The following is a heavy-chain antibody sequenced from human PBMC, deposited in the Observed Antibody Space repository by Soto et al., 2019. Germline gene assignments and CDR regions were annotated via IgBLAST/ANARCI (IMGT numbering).Heavy chain of an antibody. J-gene: IGHJ4*02. V-gene: IGHV2-26*01. D-gene: IGHD1-26*01. CDR3: VRIRQWDGAQSYGY. CDR1: GLSLSTPKMG. Sequence: QVTLKESGPVLVKPTEPLTLTCTVSGLSLSTPKMGVSWIRQPPGKALEWLAQIFSNDEKSYSTSLESRLTISKDTSKSQVVLTMTNVDPVDTATYYCVRIRQWDGAQSYGYWGQGTLVTVSS. CDR2: IFSNDEK.